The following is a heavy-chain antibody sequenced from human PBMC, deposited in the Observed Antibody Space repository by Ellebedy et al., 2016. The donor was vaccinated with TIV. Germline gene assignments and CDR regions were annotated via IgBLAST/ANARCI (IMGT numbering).Heavy chain of an antibody. J-gene: IGHJ4*02. Sequence: SETLSLXCTVSGGSISSSSYYWGWIRQPPGKGLEWIGSIYYSGSTYYNPSLKSRVTISVDTSKNQFSLKLSSVTAADTAVYYCARDLGYCSGGSCYDDYFDYWGQGTLVTVSS. CDR1: GGSISSSSYY. CDR3: ARDLGYCSGGSCYDDYFDY. V-gene: IGHV4-39*07. D-gene: IGHD2-15*01. CDR2: IYYSGST.